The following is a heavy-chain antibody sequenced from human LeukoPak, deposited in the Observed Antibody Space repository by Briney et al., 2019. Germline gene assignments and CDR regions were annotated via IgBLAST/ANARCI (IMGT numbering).Heavy chain of an antibody. CDR3: AKGEYYYDSSGYYYERHAFDI. CDR1: GFTFSSYA. Sequence: PGGSLRLSCAASGFTFSSYAMSWVRQAPGKGLEWVSAISGSGGSTYYADSVKGRFTISRDNSKNTLYLQINSLRAEDTAVYYCAKGEYYYDSSGYYYERHAFDIWGQGTMVTVSS. J-gene: IGHJ3*02. V-gene: IGHV3-23*01. CDR2: ISGSGGST. D-gene: IGHD3-22*01.